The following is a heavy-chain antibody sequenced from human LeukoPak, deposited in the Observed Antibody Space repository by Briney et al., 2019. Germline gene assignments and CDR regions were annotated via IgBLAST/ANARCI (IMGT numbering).Heavy chain of an antibody. D-gene: IGHD3-10*01. CDR2: IYYSGST. V-gene: IGHV4-59*08. J-gene: IGHJ4*02. CDR3: ARLYGSGSYFLTPLDY. CDR1: GGSFSSYY. Sequence: SETLSLTCTVSGGSFSSYYWSWIRQPPGKGLEWIGYIYYSGSTDYNPSLKSRVTMSLDTSKNQFSLKLSSVTAADTAVYYCARLYGSGSYFLTPLDYWGQGTLVTVSS.